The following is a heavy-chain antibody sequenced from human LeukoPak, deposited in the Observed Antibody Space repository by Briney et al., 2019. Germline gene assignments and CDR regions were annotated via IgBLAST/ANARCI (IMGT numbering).Heavy chain of an antibody. CDR1: GGSISSYY. CDR2: IYYSGST. J-gene: IGHJ6*02. V-gene: IGHV4-59*01. D-gene: IGHD2-15*01. CDR3: ARGRLGVDYYYYGMDV. Sequence: SETLSLTCTVSGGSISSYYWSWIRQPPGKGLEWIGYIYYSGSTNYNPSLKSRVTISVDTSKNQFSLKLSSVTAADTAVYYCARGRLGVDYYYYGMDVWGQGTTVTVPS.